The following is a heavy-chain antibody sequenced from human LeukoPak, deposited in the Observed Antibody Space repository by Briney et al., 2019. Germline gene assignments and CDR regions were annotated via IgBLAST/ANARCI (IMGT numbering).Heavy chain of an antibody. J-gene: IGHJ4*02. V-gene: IGHV4-39*01. CDR1: AGSISSSSYY. CDR2: IYYSGST. CDR3: ARLGNYYDSSGYYYAYYFDY. Sequence: TSSETLSLTCTVSAGSISSSSYYWGWIRHPPGKGLEWIGSIYYSGSTYYNPSLKSRVTISVDTSKNQFSLKLSSVTAADTAVYYCARLGNYYDSSGYYYAYYFDYWGQGTLVTVSS. D-gene: IGHD3-22*01.